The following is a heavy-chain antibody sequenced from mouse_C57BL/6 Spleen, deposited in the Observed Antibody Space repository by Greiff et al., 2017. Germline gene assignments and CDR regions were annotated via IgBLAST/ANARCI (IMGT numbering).Heavy chain of an antibody. CDR1: GYTSTSYW. CDR3: ARESYYGSSWFAY. CDR2: IYPGSGST. J-gene: IGHJ3*01. V-gene: IGHV1-55*01. D-gene: IGHD1-1*01. Sequence: VQLQQPGAELVKPGASVKMSCKASGYTSTSYWITWVKQRPGQGLEWIGDIYPGSGSTNYNEKFKSKATLTVDTSSSTAYMQLSSLTSEDSAVYYCARESYYGSSWFAYWGQGTLVTVSA.